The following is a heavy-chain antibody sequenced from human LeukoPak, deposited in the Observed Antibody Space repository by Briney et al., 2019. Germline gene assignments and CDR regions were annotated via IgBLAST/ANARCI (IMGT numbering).Heavy chain of an antibody. CDR2: ISSSGSTI. D-gene: IGHD6-13*01. J-gene: IGHJ5*02. CDR1: GFTFSSYE. V-gene: IGHV3-48*03. CDR3: ARVRGEYSSSWYVWFDP. Sequence: GGSLRLSCAASGFTFSSYEMNWVRQAPGKGLEWVSYISSSGSTICYADSVKGRFTTSRDNAKNSLYLQMNSLRAEDTAVYYCARVRGEYSSSWYVWFDPWGQGTLVTVSS.